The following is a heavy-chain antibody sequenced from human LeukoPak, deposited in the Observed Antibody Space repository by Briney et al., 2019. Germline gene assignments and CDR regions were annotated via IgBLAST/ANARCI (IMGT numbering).Heavy chain of an antibody. V-gene: IGHV3-21*06. CDR2: ISSSSSYI. J-gene: IGHJ4*02. CDR3: ARDLILADSGGSSAHDF. Sequence: PGGSLRLSCAASGFTFSTYNMNWVRQAPGKGLEWVSSISSSSSYIYYSDSVKGRFTISRDNAKNSLYLQMNSLRAEDTAVYYCARDLILADSGGSSAHDFWGQGTLVTVSS. D-gene: IGHD2-15*01. CDR1: GFTFSTYN.